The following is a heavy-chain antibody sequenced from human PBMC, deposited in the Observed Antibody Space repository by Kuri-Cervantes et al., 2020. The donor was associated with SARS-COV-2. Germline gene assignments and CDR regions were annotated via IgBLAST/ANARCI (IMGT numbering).Heavy chain of an antibody. J-gene: IGHJ3*02. D-gene: IGHD3-10*01. CDR3: ARWQKYGSGSYSDAFDI. V-gene: IGHV4-61*01. CDR1: GYSISSGYY. Sequence: SQTLSLTCAVSGYSISSGYYWSWIRQPPGKGPEWIGYIYYSGSTNYNPSLKSRVTISVDTSKNQFSLKLSSVTAADTAVYYCARWQKYGSGSYSDAFDIWGQGTMVTVSS. CDR2: IYYSGST.